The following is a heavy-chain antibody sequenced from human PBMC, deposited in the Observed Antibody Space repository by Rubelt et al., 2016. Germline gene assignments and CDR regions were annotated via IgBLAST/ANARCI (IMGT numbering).Heavy chain of an antibody. D-gene: IGHD2-2*01. CDR2: MNPNSGNT. J-gene: IGHJ6*02. Sequence: INWVRQATGQGLEWMGWMNPNSGNTGYAQKFQGRVTMTRNTSISTAYMELSRLRSDDTAVYYCARDPDCSSTSCYGYEYYGMDVWGQGTTVTVSS. CDR3: ARDPDCSSTSCYGYEYYGMDV. V-gene: IGHV1-8*01.